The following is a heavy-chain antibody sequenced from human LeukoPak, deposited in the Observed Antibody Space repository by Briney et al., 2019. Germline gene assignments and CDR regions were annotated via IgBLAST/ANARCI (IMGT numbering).Heavy chain of an antibody. D-gene: IGHD2-2*02. J-gene: IGHJ4*02. Sequence: GGSLRLSCAASGFTFSSYAMSWVRQAPGKGLEWVSAISGSGGSTYYADSVKGRFTISRDNSKNTLYLQMNSLRAEDTAVYYCARDYCSSTSCYTGYVDYWGQGTLVTVSS. CDR2: ISGSGGST. V-gene: IGHV3-23*01. CDR3: ARDYCSSTSCYTGYVDY. CDR1: GFTFSSYA.